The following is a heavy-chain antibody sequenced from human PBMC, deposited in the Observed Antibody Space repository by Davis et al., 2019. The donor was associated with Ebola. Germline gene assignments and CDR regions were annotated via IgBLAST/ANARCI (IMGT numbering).Heavy chain of an antibody. CDR2: ISGSGGST. Sequence: GESLKISCAASGFTFSNDVMTWVRQAPGKGLDWVSTISGSGGSTYYADSVKGRFTISRDNAKSTLFLQLNSLRAEDTAVYYCAWGYSSRRLDFWGQGTLVSVSS. V-gene: IGHV3-23*01. D-gene: IGHD6-13*01. J-gene: IGHJ4*02. CDR1: GFTFSNDV. CDR3: AWGYSSRRLDF.